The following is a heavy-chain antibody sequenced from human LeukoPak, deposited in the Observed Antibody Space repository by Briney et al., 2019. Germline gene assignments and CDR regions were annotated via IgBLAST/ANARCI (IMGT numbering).Heavy chain of an antibody. D-gene: IGHD6-13*01. V-gene: IGHV3-23*01. Sequence: SGGSLRLSCAASGFTFSSYAMSWVRQAPGKGLEWVSVISGSGGSTYYADSVKGRFTISRDNSKKTLYLQMNSLRAEDTAVYCCAKVVQSTGGIAAAVDYFDYWGQGTLVTVSS. CDR1: GFTFSSYA. CDR3: AKVVQSTGGIAAAVDYFDY. CDR2: ISGSGGST. J-gene: IGHJ4*01.